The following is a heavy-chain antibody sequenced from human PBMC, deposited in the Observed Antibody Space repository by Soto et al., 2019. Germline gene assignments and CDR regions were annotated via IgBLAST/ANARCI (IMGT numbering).Heavy chain of an antibody. CDR2: IYSGGST. J-gene: IGHJ4*02. D-gene: IGHD6-13*01. CDR3: ARWGAYSSSWSFDF. V-gene: IGHV3-53*04. Sequence: EVQLVESGGGLVQPGGSLRLSCAASGFTVSSNYMSWVRQAPGKGLEWVSLIYSGGSTYYADSVKGRFTISRHNSKNTLDLQMNSLIAEDTAVYYCARWGAYSSSWSFDFWGQGTLGTVSS. CDR1: GFTVSSNY.